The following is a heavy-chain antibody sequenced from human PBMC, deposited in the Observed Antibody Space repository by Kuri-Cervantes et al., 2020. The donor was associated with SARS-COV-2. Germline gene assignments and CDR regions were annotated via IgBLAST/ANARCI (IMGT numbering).Heavy chain of an antibody. D-gene: IGHD3-3*01. CDR2: IIPIFGTA. CDR1: GGTFSSYA. J-gene: IGHJ4*02. V-gene: IGHV1-69*06. Sequence: SVKVSCKASGGTFSSYAISWVRQAPGQGLEWMGGIIPIFGTANYAQKFQGRVTITADKSTSTAYMELSSLRSEDTAVYYCARAYLPIRFLEWLTYDYWGQGTLVTVSS. CDR3: ARAYLPIRFLEWLTYDY.